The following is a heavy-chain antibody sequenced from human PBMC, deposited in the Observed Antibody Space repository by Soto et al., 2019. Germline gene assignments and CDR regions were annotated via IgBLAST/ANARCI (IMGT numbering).Heavy chain of an antibody. CDR2: MWYDGTNK. D-gene: IGHD5-12*01. CDR1: GFTFSSYG. V-gene: IGHV3-33*01. J-gene: IGHJ4*02. CDR3: ARGAYSGYTFPFDY. Sequence: QVQLVESGGGVVQPGRSLRLSCAASGFTFSSYGMHRVRQAPGKGLEWVAVMWYDGTNKYYADSVKGRFTISRDNSKNTLYLQMNSLRAEDTAVYYCARGAYSGYTFPFDYWGQGTLVTVSS.